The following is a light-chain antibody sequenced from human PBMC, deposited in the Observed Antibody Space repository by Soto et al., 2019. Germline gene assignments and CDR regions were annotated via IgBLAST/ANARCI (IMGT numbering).Light chain of an antibody. V-gene: IGLV1-44*01. J-gene: IGLJ1*01. CDR2: SND. CDR1: SSNIQSNT. CDR3: AAWDDSLNGHV. Sequence: QSFLTQPPSASGTPGQRVTISCSGSSSNIQSNTVNWYQQLPGTAPKLLIYSNDQRPSGVPDRFSASKSGTSASLAISGLQSDDEADYYCAAWDDSLNGHVFGTGTKVTVL.